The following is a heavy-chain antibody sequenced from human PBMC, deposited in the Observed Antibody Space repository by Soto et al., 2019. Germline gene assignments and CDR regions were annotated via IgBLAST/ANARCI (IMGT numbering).Heavy chain of an antibody. Sequence: VQLLEPGGVLVQPGGSLRLSCAASGFTFSTYAMTWVRQAPGKGLEWVSSISGSGGRTYYADSVKGRFTISRDNSKNTLYLQTNSLRAEDTAVYYCAKAGDYHGSESYFPLDYWGQGTLVPVSS. CDR2: ISGSGGRT. CDR3: AKAGDYHGSESYFPLDY. V-gene: IGHV3-23*01. D-gene: IGHD3-10*01. J-gene: IGHJ4*02. CDR1: GFTFSTYA.